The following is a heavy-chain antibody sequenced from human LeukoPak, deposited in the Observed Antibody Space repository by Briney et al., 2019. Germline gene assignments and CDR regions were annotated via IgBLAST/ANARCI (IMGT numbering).Heavy chain of an antibody. Sequence: PGGSLRLSCAASGFTFSSYWMSWVRQAPGKGLEWVANIKQDGSEKYNVDSVKGRFTISRDNAKNSLYLQMNSLRAEDTAVYYCARSYYGSGSYPFDYWGQGTLVTVSS. CDR1: GFTFSSYW. D-gene: IGHD3-10*01. J-gene: IGHJ4*02. V-gene: IGHV3-7*01. CDR2: IKQDGSEK. CDR3: ARSYYGSGSYPFDY.